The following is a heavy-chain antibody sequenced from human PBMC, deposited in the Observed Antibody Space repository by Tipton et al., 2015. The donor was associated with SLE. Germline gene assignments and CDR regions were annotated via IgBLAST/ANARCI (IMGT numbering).Heavy chain of an antibody. D-gene: IGHD1-26*01. J-gene: IGHJ3*02. V-gene: IGHV3-23*01. CDR3: AREGGRGVVGAGAFDI. Sequence: SLRLSCAASGFTFSSHAMSWVRQAPGKGLEWVSAISGRGGSTYYADSVKGRFTTSRDNSKNTLYLQMNSLRAEDTAVYYCAREGGRGVVGAGAFDIWGQGTMVTVSS. CDR2: ISGRGGST. CDR1: GFTFSSHA.